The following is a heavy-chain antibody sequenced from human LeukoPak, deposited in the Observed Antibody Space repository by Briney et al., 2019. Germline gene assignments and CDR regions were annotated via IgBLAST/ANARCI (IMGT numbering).Heavy chain of an antibody. CDR2: IYYSGST. CDR3: AREGNSYGPPFFDY. CDR1: GGSVSSGSYY. V-gene: IGHV4-61*01. J-gene: IGHJ4*02. D-gene: IGHD5-18*01. Sequence: PSETLSLTCTVSGGSVSSGSYYWSWIRQPPGKGLEWIGYIYYSGSTNYNPPLKSRVTISVDTSKNQFSLKLSSVTAADTAVYYCAREGNSYGPPFFDYWGQGTLVTVSS.